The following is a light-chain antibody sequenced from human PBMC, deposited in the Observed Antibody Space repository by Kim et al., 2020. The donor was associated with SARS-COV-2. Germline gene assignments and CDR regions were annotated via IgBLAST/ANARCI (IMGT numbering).Light chain of an antibody. CDR2: EVT. V-gene: IGLV2-18*02. Sequence: QSALAQPPSVSGYPGQSVTISCTGTRSDVGGYRRVSWYRQAPHTAPKLIIYEVTNRPSGVPDRFSGSTSGNTASLTISGLQTEDEGDYYCSSFTSSGTFVLFGGGTKVTVL. J-gene: IGLJ2*01. CDR3: SSFTSSGTFVL. CDR1: RSDVGGYRR.